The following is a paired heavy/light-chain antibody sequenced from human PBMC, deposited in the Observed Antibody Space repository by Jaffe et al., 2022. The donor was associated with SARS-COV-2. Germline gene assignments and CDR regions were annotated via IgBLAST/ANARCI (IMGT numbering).Heavy chain of an antibody. J-gene: IGHJ3*02. D-gene: IGHD7-27*01. CDR1: GFTFSSYS. CDR2: ISGSGATI. Sequence: EVQLVESGGGLVQPGGSLRLSCAASGFTFSSYSMNWVRQAPGKGLEWISYISGSGATIYYADSVKGRFTISRDNAKNSLYLQMNSLRAEDTAVYYCARDRRDLRLGSDAFAIWGQGTLVTASS. CDR3: ARDRRDLRLGSDAFAI. V-gene: IGHV3-48*01.
Light chain of an antibody. Sequence: DIQMTQSPSSLSASVGDRVTITCRASQGIRNDLGWYQQKPGKAPKRLIYAASSLQSGVPSRFSGSGSGTEFTLTINSLQSEDFATYYCLQYNTYPFTFGGGTKVEIK. CDR1: QGIRND. J-gene: IGKJ4*01. CDR3: LQYNTYPFT. CDR2: AAS. V-gene: IGKV1-17*01.